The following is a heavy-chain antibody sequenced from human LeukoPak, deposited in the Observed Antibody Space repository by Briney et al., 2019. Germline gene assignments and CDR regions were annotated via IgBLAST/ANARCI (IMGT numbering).Heavy chain of an antibody. Sequence: PSETLSLTCAVYGGSFSGYYWSWIRQPPGKGLEWIGEIIHSGSTNYNPSLKSRVTISVDTSKNQFSLKLSSVTAADTAVYYCARGTGTMVRGVIRSYYYMDVWGKGTTVTVPS. CDR2: IIHSGST. CDR3: ARGTGTMVRGVIRSYYYMDV. CDR1: GGSFSGYY. V-gene: IGHV4-34*01. J-gene: IGHJ6*03. D-gene: IGHD3-10*01.